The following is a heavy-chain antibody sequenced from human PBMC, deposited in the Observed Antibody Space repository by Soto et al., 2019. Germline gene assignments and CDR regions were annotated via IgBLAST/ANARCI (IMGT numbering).Heavy chain of an antibody. V-gene: IGHV1-69*13. Sequence: RASVKVSCKASGGTFSSYAISWVRQAPGQGLEWMGGIIPIFGTANYAQKFQGRVTITADESTSTAYMELSSLRSEDTAVYYCASSLAYYHGSGSSGGMDVWGQGTKVTVYS. CDR2: IIPIFGTA. CDR3: ASSLAYYHGSGSSGGMDV. CDR1: GGTFSSYA. J-gene: IGHJ6*02. D-gene: IGHD3-10*01.